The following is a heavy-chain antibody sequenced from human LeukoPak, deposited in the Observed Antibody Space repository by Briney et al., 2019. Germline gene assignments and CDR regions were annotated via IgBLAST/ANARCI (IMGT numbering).Heavy chain of an antibody. J-gene: IGHJ4*02. D-gene: IGHD3-22*01. CDR3: ARPRDYYDSSGYYQYYFDY. CDR1: GYSFTCYW. CDR2: IYPGDSDT. V-gene: IGHV5-51*01. Sequence: GESLKISCKGSGYSFTCYWIGWVRQMPGKGLEWMGIIYPGDSDTRYSPSFQGQVTISADKSISTAYLQWSSLKASDTAMYYCARPRDYYDSSGYYQYYFDYWGQGTLVTVSS.